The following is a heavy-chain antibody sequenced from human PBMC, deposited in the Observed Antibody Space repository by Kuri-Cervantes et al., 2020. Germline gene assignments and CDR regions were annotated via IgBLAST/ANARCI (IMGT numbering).Heavy chain of an antibody. Sequence: SQTLSLTCAVYGGSFSGYYWSWIRQPPGKGLEWIGEINHSGGTNYNPSLKSRVTISVDTSKNQFSLKLSSVAAADTAVYYCAREGGDWFDPWGQGTLVTVSS. CDR2: INHSGGT. V-gene: IGHV4-34*01. CDR1: GGSFSGYY. CDR3: AREGGDWFDP. D-gene: IGHD3-16*01. J-gene: IGHJ5*02.